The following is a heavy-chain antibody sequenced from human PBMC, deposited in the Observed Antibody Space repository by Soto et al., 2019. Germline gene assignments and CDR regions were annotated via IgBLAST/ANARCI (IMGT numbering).Heavy chain of an antibody. J-gene: IGHJ6*03. CDR1: GGTFSSYG. Sequence: AFVKVSCKASGGTFSSYGISWVRQAPGQGLEWMGWISAYNGNTNYAQKLQGRVTMTTDTSTSTAYMELRSLRSDDTAVYYCARELTHYDFWSGPYYYMDVWGKGTTVTV. CDR3: ARELTHYDFWSGPYYYMDV. D-gene: IGHD3-3*01. CDR2: ISAYNGNT. V-gene: IGHV1-18*01.